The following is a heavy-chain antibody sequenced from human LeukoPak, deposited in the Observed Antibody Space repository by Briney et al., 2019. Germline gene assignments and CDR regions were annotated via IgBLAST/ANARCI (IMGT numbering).Heavy chain of an antibody. D-gene: IGHD3-3*01. CDR1: GFTVSSNY. J-gene: IGHJ6*03. V-gene: IGHV3-66*02. CDR2: IYSGGRT. CDR3: ARIQHDFWSGYSDNYYMDV. Sequence: GGSLRLSCAASGFTVSSNYMSWVRQAPGKWLEWVSVIYSGGRTYYADSVKGRFTISRDNSKNTLYLQMNSLRAEDTAVYYCARIQHDFWSGYSDNYYMDVWGKGTTVTVSS.